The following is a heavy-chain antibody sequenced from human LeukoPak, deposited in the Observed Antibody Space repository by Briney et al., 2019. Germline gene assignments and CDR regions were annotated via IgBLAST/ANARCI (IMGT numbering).Heavy chain of an antibody. Sequence: SETLSLTCAVSGGSISSGGYSWGWIRQPPGKGLEWIGYIYHSGSTYYNPSLKSRVTISVDRSKNQFSLKLSSVTAADTAVYYCARASYDSSGYYFDYWGQGTLVTVSS. D-gene: IGHD3-22*01. CDR1: GGSISSGGYS. J-gene: IGHJ4*02. CDR2: IYHSGST. V-gene: IGHV4-30-2*01. CDR3: ARASYDSSGYYFDY.